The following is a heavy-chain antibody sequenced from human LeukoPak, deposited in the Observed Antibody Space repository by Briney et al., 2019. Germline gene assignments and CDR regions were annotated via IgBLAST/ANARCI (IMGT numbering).Heavy chain of an antibody. CDR2: ISVDGGDI. Sequence: PGGSLRLSCAASRFAFHDYAMTWIRQAPERGLEWVSSISVDGGDIKYTDSVKGRFTISRDNSKGTLYLQMDSLRVEDTAVYYCGKDPNGNFIGAFDFWGQGTMVTVSS. CDR3: GKDPNGNFIGAFDF. J-gene: IGHJ3*01. D-gene: IGHD4-23*01. V-gene: IGHV3-23*01. CDR1: RFAFHDYA.